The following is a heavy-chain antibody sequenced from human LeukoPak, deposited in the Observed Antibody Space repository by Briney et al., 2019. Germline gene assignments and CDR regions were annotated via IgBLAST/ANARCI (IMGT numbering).Heavy chain of an antibody. CDR2: IYYSGST. Sequence: SETLSLTCTVSGGSISSGDYYWSWIRQPPGKGLETIGYIYYSGSTYYNPSLKSRVTISVDTSKNQFSLKLSSVTAADTAVYYCARVAYDSSGYYQYYFDYWGQGTLVTVSS. V-gene: IGHV4-30-4*08. CDR3: ARVAYDSSGYYQYYFDY. J-gene: IGHJ4*02. CDR1: GGSISSGDYY. D-gene: IGHD3-22*01.